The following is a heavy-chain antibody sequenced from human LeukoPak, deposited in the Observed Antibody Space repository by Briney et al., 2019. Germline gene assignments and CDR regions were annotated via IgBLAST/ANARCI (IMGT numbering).Heavy chain of an antibody. CDR2: IYYSGST. CDR3: ARDRDSGYPRTYYYYGMDV. D-gene: IGHD5-12*01. Sequence: PSGTLSLTCTFSGGSISSYYWSWIRQPPGKGLEWMGYIYYSGSTNYNPSLKSRVTISVDTSKNQFSLKLSSVTAADTAVYYCARDRDSGYPRTYYYYGMDVWGQGTTVTVSS. CDR1: GGSISSYY. V-gene: IGHV4-59*01. J-gene: IGHJ6*02.